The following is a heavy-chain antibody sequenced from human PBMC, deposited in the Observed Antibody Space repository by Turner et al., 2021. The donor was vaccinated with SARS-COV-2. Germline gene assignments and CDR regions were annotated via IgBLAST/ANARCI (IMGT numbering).Heavy chain of an antibody. CDR1: GYTLNEFS. CDR3: AIGSRFTGSYDF. CDR2: VDPEDGET. J-gene: IGHJ4*02. V-gene: IGHV1-24*01. Sequence: QVQLVQSGAEVKKPGASVKVSCKVYGYTLNEFSMHWVRQGPGKGLEWMGGVDPEDGETIYAPRFRVRVTMTEDTSTNTAYMELSNLGSTDTAVYYCAIGSRFTGSYDFWGQGTLVTVSS. D-gene: IGHD1-26*01.